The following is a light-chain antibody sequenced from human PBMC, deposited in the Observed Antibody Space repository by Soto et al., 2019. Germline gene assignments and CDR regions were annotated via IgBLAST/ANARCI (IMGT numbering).Light chain of an antibody. Sequence: IVLTQSPATLSVSPGNRATLSCRASQSVNSDLAWYQQKPGQAPRLLIYGASTRATGTPTRFSGSGSGTEFTLTISSLQSEDFAVYFCQQYNNWPPYTFGQGTKVDIK. V-gene: IGKV3-15*01. CDR2: GAS. CDR1: QSVNSD. CDR3: QQYNNWPPYT. J-gene: IGKJ2*01.